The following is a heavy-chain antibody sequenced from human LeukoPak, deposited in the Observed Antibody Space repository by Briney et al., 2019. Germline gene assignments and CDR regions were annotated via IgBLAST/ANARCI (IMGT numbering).Heavy chain of an antibody. CDR3: ARDVLYCSGGSCYSGSEY. Sequence: ASVKVSCKASGYTFTSYAIGWVRQAPGQGLEWMGWISAYNGNIKFAQKFQGRVTTTTDTSTSTAYMELRSLRSDDTAVYYCARDVLYCSGGSCYSGSEYWGQGTLVTVSS. CDR1: GYTFTSYA. J-gene: IGHJ4*02. D-gene: IGHD2-15*01. CDR2: ISAYNGNI. V-gene: IGHV1-18*01.